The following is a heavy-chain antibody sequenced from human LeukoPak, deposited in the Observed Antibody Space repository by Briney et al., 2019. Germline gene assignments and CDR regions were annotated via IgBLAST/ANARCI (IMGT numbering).Heavy chain of an antibody. Sequence: ASVKVSCTASGYTFTSYYMHWVRQAPGQGLEWMGIINPSGGSTSYAQRFQGRVTMTRDTSTSTVYMELSSLRSEDTAVYYCARGPNQQWLVFFYFDYWGQGTLVTVSS. D-gene: IGHD6-19*01. CDR1: GYTFTSYY. V-gene: IGHV1-46*01. CDR2: INPSGGST. CDR3: ARGPNQQWLVFFYFDY. J-gene: IGHJ4*02.